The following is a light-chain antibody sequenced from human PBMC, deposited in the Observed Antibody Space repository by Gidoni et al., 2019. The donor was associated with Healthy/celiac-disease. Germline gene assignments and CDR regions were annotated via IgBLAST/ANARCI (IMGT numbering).Light chain of an antibody. J-gene: IGKJ1*01. CDR3: QQSYSTPRT. V-gene: IGKV1-39*01. Sequence: DIQMTQSPSPLSASVGDRVTITCRASQSISSYLNWYQQKPGKAPKLLIDAASSLQSGVPSRFSGSGSGTDFTLTISSLQPEDFAAYYCQQSYSTPRTFGQGTKVEIK. CDR2: AAS. CDR1: QSISSY.